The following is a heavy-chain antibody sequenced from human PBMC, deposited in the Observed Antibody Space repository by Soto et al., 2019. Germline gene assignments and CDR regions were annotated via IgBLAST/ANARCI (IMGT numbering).Heavy chain of an antibody. V-gene: IGHV1-18*01. CDR3: ARDRGGDFRYGMDV. D-gene: IGHD2-21*02. Sequence: QVQLVQSGGEVKKPGASVKVSCKASGYTISSYGLSCLRQAPGQGLEWVGWIAHNGNTNYARKFQGRFTLPTDTSTGTVYMELRGLRPDDTAVYYCARDRGGDFRYGMDVWGQGTTVTVSS. J-gene: IGHJ6*02. CDR2: IAHNGNT. CDR1: GYTISSYG.